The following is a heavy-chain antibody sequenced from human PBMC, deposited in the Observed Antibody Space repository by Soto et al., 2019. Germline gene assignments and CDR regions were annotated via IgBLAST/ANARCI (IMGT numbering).Heavy chain of an antibody. D-gene: IGHD3-10*01. Sequence: PSETLSLTCTVSGGSISSSSYYWRWIRQPPGKGLEWIGSIYYSGSTYYNPSLKSRVTISVDTSKNQFSLKLSSVTAADTAVYYCASHIITTVRGVEGLDYWGQGPLVTVS. J-gene: IGHJ4*02. V-gene: IGHV4-39*01. CDR3: ASHIITTVRGVEGLDY. CDR1: GGSISSSSYY. CDR2: IYYSGST.